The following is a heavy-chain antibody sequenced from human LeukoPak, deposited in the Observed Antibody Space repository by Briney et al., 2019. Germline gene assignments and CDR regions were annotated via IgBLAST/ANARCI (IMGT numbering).Heavy chain of an antibody. CDR1: GGSISSGDYY. V-gene: IGHV4-30-4*08. CDR3: ARGGAARPNWLDP. J-gene: IGHJ5*02. Sequence: SETLSLTCTVSGGSISSGDYYWSWIRQPPGQGLEWIGYIYYSGSTYYNPSLKSRVTISVDTSKNQFSLKLSSVTAADTAVYYCARGGAARPNWLDPWGQGTLVTVSS. D-gene: IGHD6-6*01. CDR2: IYYSGST.